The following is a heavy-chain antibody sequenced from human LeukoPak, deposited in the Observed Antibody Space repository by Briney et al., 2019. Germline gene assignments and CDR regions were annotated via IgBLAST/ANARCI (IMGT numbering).Heavy chain of an antibody. CDR3: AREYSGYIPDY. CDR1: GFIFSSYS. CDR2: ISGSSSPT. Sequence: PGGSPRLSCAASGFIFSSYSMNWVRQAPGKGPEWVSSISGSSSPTHYADSVKGRFTVSRDNARNSLYLQMNSLRVEDTAVYYCAREYSGYIPDYWGQGTLVTVSS. D-gene: IGHD5-12*01. J-gene: IGHJ4*02. V-gene: IGHV3-21*01.